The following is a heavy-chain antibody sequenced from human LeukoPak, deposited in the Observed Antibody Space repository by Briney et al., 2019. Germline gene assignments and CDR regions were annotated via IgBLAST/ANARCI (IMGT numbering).Heavy chain of an antibody. V-gene: IGHV3-23*01. CDR3: AKEELEYSSSSAYYYCMDA. D-gene: IGHD6-6*01. CDR2: ISGSGGST. Sequence: GGSLRLSCAASGFTFSSYAMSRVRQAPGKGLEWVSSISGSGGSTYYADSVKGRFTISRDNSMNTLYLQMNSLRSEDPAVYYFAKEELEYSSSSAYYYCMDAWGQGTTVTVSS. J-gene: IGHJ6*02. CDR1: GFTFSSYA.